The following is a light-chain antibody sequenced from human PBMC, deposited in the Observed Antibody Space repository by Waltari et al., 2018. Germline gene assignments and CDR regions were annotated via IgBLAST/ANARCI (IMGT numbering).Light chain of an antibody. Sequence: QSALTQPASVSGSPGQSITISCTGTINDIGYYNFVSWYQQHPDKAPSLIMFDVTRWPAGVSHCFSGSKSGSAASLTISGLQAEDEADYYCASYTNTNTIIFGEGTKVAVL. CDR2: DVT. CDR1: INDIGYYNF. J-gene: IGLJ2*01. CDR3: ASYTNTNTII. V-gene: IGLV2-14*03.